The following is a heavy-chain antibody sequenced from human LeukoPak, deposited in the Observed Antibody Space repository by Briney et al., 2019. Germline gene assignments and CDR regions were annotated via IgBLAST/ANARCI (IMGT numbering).Heavy chain of an antibody. Sequence: SQTLSLTCTVSGGSISSGSYYWSWIRQPAGKGLDWIGRIYTTGSTNYNPSLKSRVTISVDTSKNQFSLKLSSVTAADTAVYYCARAGLGIATKFDPWGQGTLVTVSS. CDR1: GGSISSGSYY. D-gene: IGHD6-13*01. CDR2: IYTTGST. J-gene: IGHJ5*02. V-gene: IGHV4-61*02. CDR3: ARAGLGIATKFDP.